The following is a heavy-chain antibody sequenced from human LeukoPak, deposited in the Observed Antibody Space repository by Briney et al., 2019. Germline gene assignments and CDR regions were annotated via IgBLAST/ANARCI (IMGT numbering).Heavy chain of an antibody. D-gene: IGHD4-17*01. CDR2: MYPGDSDT. CDR3: ARQAYGSDIDY. Sequence: GESLKISCKGSGYSFTSYWIGWVRQMPGKGLEWMGIMYPGDSDTRYSPSFQGQVTISAGKSISTAYLQWSSLKASDTAMYFCARQAYGSDIDYWGQGILVTVSS. V-gene: IGHV5-51*01. CDR1: GYSFTSYW. J-gene: IGHJ4*02.